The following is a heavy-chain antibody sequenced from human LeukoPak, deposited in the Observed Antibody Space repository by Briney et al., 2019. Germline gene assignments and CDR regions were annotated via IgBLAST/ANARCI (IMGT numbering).Heavy chain of an antibody. J-gene: IGHJ6*03. D-gene: IGHD3-10*01. CDR3: ARAPLLWFGEFDNYYYYYYMDV. Sequence: SETLSLTCTVSGGSISSYYWSWIRQPAGKGLEWIGRIYTSGSTNYNPSLKSRVTMSVDTSKNQFSLKLSSVTAADTAVYYCARAPLLWFGEFDNYYYYYYMDVWGKGTTVTVSS. CDR2: IYTSGST. CDR1: GGSISSYY. V-gene: IGHV4-4*07.